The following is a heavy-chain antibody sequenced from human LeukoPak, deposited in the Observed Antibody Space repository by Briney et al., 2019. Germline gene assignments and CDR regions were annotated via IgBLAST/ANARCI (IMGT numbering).Heavy chain of an antibody. CDR2: IYISEST. V-gene: IGHV4-4*07. Sequence: SETLSLTCTVSGASISNYYWSWIRQPAGKGLEWIGRIYISESTNYNPSLKSRVTMSVDTSKNQFSLKLRSVTAADTAVYYCARQGLGVVTSFDYWGQGALVTVSS. J-gene: IGHJ4*02. CDR3: ARQGLGVVTSFDY. D-gene: IGHD2-21*02. CDR1: GASISNYY.